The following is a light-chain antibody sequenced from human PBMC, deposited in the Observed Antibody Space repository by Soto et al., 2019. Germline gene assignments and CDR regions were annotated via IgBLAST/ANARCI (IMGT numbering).Light chain of an antibody. CDR2: EAS. CDR3: QQCNSFPLT. V-gene: IGKV1-5*03. J-gene: IGKJ4*01. CDR1: QNINRW. Sequence: QMTQSPSTLSASIGDRVTITCRASQNINRWLDWYQQKPGKAPKLLIYEASILESGVPSRFSGSGFGTEFTLTITSLQPDDFASYYCQQCNSFPLTFGGGTKVEIK.